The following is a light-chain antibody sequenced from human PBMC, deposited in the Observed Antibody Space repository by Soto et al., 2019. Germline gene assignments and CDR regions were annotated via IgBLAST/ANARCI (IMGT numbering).Light chain of an antibody. V-gene: IGKV1-39*01. Sequence: DIQMTQSPSSLSASVGDRVTITCRASQSISSYLNWYQQKPGKAPNLLIYAASSLQSGVPSRFSGSGSGTDFTLTTSSLQPEDFATYCCQQSYRSSCTFGQVTTVEIK. CDR2: AAS. CDR1: QSISSY. J-gene: IGKJ1*01. CDR3: QQSYRSSCT.